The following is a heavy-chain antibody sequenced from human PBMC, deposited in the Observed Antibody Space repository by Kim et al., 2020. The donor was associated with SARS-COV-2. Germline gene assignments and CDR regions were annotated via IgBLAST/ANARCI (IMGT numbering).Heavy chain of an antibody. V-gene: IGHV3-30*18. J-gene: IGHJ6*02. D-gene: IGHD3-22*01. Sequence: GGSLRLSCAASGFTFSSYGMHWVRQAPGKGLEWVAVISYDGSNKYYADSVKGRFTISRDNSKNTLYLQMNSLRAEDTAVYYCAKDQGKRDSYLNYYDSSVYGNLLWYYCGMDVWGQWTTVTVSS. CDR1: GFTFSSYG. CDR3: AKDQGKRDSYLNYYDSSVYGNLLWYYCGMDV. CDR2: ISYDGSNK.